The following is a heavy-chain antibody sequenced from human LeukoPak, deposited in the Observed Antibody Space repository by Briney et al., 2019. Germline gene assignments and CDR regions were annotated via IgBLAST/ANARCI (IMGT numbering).Heavy chain of an antibody. J-gene: IGHJ4*02. CDR1: GYTFNSFG. Sequence: ASVKVSCKASGYTFNSFGINWVRQAPGQGLEWMGIINPRGGSTTSAQKFQGRVTLTRDTSTTTVYMELSSLRSEDTAVYYCARDYHGSGSLTTFDYWGQGTLVTVSS. CDR2: INPRGGST. D-gene: IGHD3-10*01. CDR3: ARDYHGSGSLTTFDY. V-gene: IGHV1-46*02.